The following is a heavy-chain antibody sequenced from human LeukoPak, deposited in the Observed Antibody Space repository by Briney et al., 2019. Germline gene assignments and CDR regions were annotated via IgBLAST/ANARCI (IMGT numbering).Heavy chain of an antibody. D-gene: IGHD3-22*01. CDR2: IYTSGST. CDR1: GGSISSYY. J-gene: IGHJ4*02. CDR3: ASDPGYDSSGYYYVGFDY. Sequence: SETLSLTCTVSGGSISSYYWSWIRQPAGKGLEWIGRIYTSGSTNYNPSLKSRVTMSIDTSKNQFSLKLSSVTAADTAVYYCASDPGYDSSGYYYVGFDYWGQGTLVTVSS. V-gene: IGHV4-4*07.